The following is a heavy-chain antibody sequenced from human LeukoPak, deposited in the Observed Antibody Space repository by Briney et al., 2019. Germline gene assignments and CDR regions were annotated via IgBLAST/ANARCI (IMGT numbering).Heavy chain of an antibody. CDR1: GFTFSSYE. Sequence: PGGSLRLSCAAPGFTFSSYEMNWVRQAPGKGLEWVSYISSSGTTVHYAESVKGRVTISRDNAKSSLYLQMNSLRVEDTAVYYCARVSRGSYDLDYWGQGTLVTVSS. CDR3: ARVSRGSYDLDY. V-gene: IGHV3-48*03. J-gene: IGHJ4*02. CDR2: ISSSGTTV. D-gene: IGHD1-26*01.